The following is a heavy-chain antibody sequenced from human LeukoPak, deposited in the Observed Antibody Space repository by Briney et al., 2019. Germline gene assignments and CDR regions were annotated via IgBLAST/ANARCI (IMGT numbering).Heavy chain of an antibody. Sequence: PGGSLRLSCAASGFTFSSYSMNWVRQAPGKGLEWVSSISSSSSYIYYADSVKGRFTISRDNARNSLYLQMNSLRAEDTAVYYCARVRQLVLPTRYGMDVWGQGTTVTVSS. CDR2: ISSSSSYI. CDR3: ARVRQLVLPTRYGMDV. J-gene: IGHJ6*02. D-gene: IGHD6-6*01. V-gene: IGHV3-21*01. CDR1: GFTFSSYS.